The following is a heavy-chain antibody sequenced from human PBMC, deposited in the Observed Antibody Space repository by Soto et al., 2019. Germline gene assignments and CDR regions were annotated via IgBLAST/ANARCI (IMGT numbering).Heavy chain of an antibody. V-gene: IGHV3-73*02. Sequence: EVQLVESGGGLVQPGGSLKLSCATSGFTFSGSDIHWVRQASGKGLEWVGRIRSKAYSYATVYAASVKGRFTSSRDDSKNMEYLQMNSLRTEDTAVYYCSRQHLGIPVASAIDYLGQGSLVTVSS. D-gene: IGHD6-19*01. CDR3: SRQHLGIPVASAIDY. J-gene: IGHJ4*02. CDR1: GFTFSGSD. CDR2: IRSKAYSYAT.